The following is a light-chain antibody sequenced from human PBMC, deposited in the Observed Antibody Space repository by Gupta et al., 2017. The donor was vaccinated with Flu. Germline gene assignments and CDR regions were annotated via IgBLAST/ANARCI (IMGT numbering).Light chain of an antibody. CDR3: QQRSGLPMYT. V-gene: IGKV3-11*01. J-gene: IGKJ2*01. CDR2: DAS. Sequence: PWDRAILSCRASQSVNIYLAWYQQKPGQPPRLLMFDASKRAAGIPDRFSGSGSGKDFTLTISTLEPEDFAVYYCQQRSGLPMYTFGQGTKLE. CDR1: QSVNIY.